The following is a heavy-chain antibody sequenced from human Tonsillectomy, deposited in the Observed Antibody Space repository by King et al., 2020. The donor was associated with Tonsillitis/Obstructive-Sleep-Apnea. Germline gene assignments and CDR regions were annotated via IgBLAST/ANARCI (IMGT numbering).Heavy chain of an antibody. Sequence: VQLVQSGAEVKKPGESLKISCEASGYSFNTYWIAWVRQMPGKGLEWMGIIYPSYSHTTYSPSFLGQVIISADKSISTAYLQWSSLRASDTAIYYCARLNWGSTPGAFDIWGQGTMVTVSS. CDR3: ARLNWGSTPGAFDI. CDR1: GYSFNTYW. CDR2: IYPSYSHT. D-gene: IGHD7-27*01. V-gene: IGHV5-51*01. J-gene: IGHJ3*02.